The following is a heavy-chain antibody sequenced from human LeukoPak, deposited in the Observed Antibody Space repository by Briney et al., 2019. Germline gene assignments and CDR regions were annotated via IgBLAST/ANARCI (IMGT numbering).Heavy chain of an antibody. V-gene: IGHV4-39*01. CDR3: ARIAATGTTFGSFDY. Sequence: SETLSLTCPVSGGSISSSTYYWGWIRQPPGQGLEWIGSIYYSGITYCNPSLKSRVTMSVDTSKNQFSLKLSSVTAADTAVYYRARIAATGTTFGSFDYWGQGTLVTVSS. D-gene: IGHD6-13*01. CDR2: IYYSGIT. J-gene: IGHJ4*02. CDR1: GGSISSSTYY.